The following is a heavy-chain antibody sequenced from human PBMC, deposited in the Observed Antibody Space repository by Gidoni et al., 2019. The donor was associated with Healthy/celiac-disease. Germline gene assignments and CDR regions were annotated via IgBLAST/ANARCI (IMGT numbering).Heavy chain of an antibody. CDR3: AKGAAAAWYGMDV. Sequence: EVQLVESGGGLVQPGRSLRLSCAASGFTFDDYAMHWVRQAPGKGLEWVSGISWKSGSIGYADSVKGRFTISRDNAKNSLYLQMNSLRAENTALYYCAKGAAAAWYGMDVWGQGTTVTVSS. V-gene: IGHV3-9*01. J-gene: IGHJ6*02. D-gene: IGHD6-13*01. CDR1: GFTFDDYA. CDR2: ISWKSGSI.